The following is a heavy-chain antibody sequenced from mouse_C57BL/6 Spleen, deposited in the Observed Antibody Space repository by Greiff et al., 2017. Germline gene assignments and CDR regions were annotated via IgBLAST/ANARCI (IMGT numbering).Heavy chain of an antibody. CDR2: ILPGSGST. Sequence: VKLMESGAELMKPGASVKLSCKATGYTFTGYWIEWVKQRPGHGLEWIGEILPGSGSTNYNEKFKGKATFTADTSSNTAYMQLSSLTTEDSAIYYCARWMGYDYDGPDYAMDYWGQGTSVTVSS. D-gene: IGHD2-4*01. J-gene: IGHJ4*01. CDR3: ARWMGYDYDGPDYAMDY. CDR1: GYTFTGYW. V-gene: IGHV1-9*01.